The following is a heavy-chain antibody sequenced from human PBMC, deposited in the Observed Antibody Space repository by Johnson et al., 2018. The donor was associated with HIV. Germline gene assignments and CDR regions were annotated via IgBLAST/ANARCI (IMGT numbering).Heavy chain of an antibody. Sequence: QVQLVESGGGVVQPGRSLRLSCAASGFTFSSYAMHWVRQAPGQGLEWVAVISYDGSNKYYADSVKGRFTISRDNSKNTLYMQMNRLRAEDTAVYYCAREWKGRWFGEEKAFDIWGQGTMVTVSS. D-gene: IGHD3-10*01. CDR3: AREWKGRWFGEEKAFDI. CDR2: ISYDGSNK. V-gene: IGHV3-30-3*01. J-gene: IGHJ3*02. CDR1: GFTFSSYA.